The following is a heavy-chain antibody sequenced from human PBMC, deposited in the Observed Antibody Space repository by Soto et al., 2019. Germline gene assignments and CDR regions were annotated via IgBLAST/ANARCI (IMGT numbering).Heavy chain of an antibody. CDR1: GYTFTSYA. V-gene: IGHV1-3*01. J-gene: IGHJ5*02. CDR2: INAGNGYT. D-gene: IGHD2-21*02. CDR3: ARLETGRVVTRPNGFDP. Sequence: QVQLVQSGAEVKKPGASVKVSCKASGYTFTSYAIHWVRQAPGQSLEWVGWINAGNGYTKYSQKFQGRVTITRDTSASTDYMEVNSLRSEDTAVYYCARLETGRVVTRPNGFDPWGQGTLVTVSS.